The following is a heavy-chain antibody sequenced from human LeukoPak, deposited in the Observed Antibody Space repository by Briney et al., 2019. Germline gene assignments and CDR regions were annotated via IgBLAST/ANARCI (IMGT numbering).Heavy chain of an antibody. Sequence: AASVKVSCKASGGTFSSYAISWVRQAPGQGLEWMGRIIPILGIANYAQKFQGRVTITADKSTSTAYMELSSLRFEDTAVYYCARSPYYDSSGLPFDYWGQGTLVTVSS. CDR1: GGTFSSYA. CDR3: ARSPYYDSSGLPFDY. J-gene: IGHJ4*02. V-gene: IGHV1-69*04. D-gene: IGHD3-22*01. CDR2: IIPILGIA.